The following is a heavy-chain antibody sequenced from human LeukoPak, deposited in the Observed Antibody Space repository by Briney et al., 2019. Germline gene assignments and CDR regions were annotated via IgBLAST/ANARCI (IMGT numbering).Heavy chain of an antibody. CDR2: VLYSGTT. D-gene: IGHD2-8*02. CDR3: ARDPLVVAGPYFDY. CDR1: GDSISTYY. V-gene: IGHV4-59*01. J-gene: IGHJ4*01. Sequence: SETLSLTCTVTGDSISTYYWSWLRQSPGKGLEWIGYVLYSGTTNYNPSLKSRVTISVDTSKNQFSLKLTSVTAADTAVYYCARDPLVVAGPYFDYRGQGSLVTVSS.